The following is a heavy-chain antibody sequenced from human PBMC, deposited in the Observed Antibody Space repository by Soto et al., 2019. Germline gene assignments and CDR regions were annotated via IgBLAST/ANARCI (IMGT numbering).Heavy chain of an antibody. J-gene: IGHJ4*02. CDR2: INGSGGST. V-gene: IGHV3-23*01. D-gene: IGHD2-2*01. CDR3: AKDKVGYCSSTSCYPDWVLIY. Sequence: GGSLRLSCAASGFTFSRHAMSWVRQAPGKGLEWVSAINGSGGSTYYADSVKGRFTISRDNSKNTLYLQMNSLRAEDTAVYYCAKDKVGYCSSTSCYPDWVLIYWGQGTLVTVSS. CDR1: GFTFSRHA.